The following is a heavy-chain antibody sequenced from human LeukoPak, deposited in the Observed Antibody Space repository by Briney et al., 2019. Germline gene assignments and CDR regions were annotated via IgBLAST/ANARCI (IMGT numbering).Heavy chain of an antibody. CDR3: ARGFDTMVRGVIPFDY. CDR1: GYTFTGYY. D-gene: IGHD3-10*01. V-gene: IGHV1-2*04. Sequence: ASVKVSCKASGYTFTGYYMHWVRQAPGQGLEWMGWINPNSGGTNYAQKFQGWVTMTRDTSISTAYMELSRLRSDDTAVYYCARGFDTMVRGVIPFDYWGQGTLVTVPS. J-gene: IGHJ4*02. CDR2: INPNSGGT.